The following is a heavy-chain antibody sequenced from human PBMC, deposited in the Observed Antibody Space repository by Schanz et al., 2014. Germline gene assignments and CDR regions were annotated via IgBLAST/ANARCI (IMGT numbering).Heavy chain of an antibody. D-gene: IGHD6-13*01. CDR2: ISDSGTYT. J-gene: IGHJ4*02. Sequence: EVQLVESGGGLVQPGGSLRLSCAASGFTFSDYSMNWVRQAPGKGLEWLSYISDSGTYTNYADSVKGRFTISRDNAKRSLFLQMNSLRVEDTAVYFCVSQTGSPNYWGQGTLIAVSS. CDR3: VSQTGSPNY. V-gene: IGHV3-48*04. CDR1: GFTFSDYS.